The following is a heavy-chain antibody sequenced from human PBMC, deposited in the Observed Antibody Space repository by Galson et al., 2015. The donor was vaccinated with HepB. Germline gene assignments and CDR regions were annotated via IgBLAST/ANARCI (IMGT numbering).Heavy chain of an antibody. CDR2: INPNSGDT. V-gene: IGHV1-2*05. J-gene: IGHJ4*02. D-gene: IGHD6-13*01. CDR3: AKEGSSNDFHY. CDR1: GYTFTGFY. Sequence: SVKVSCKASGYTFTGFYMHWVRQAPGQGLEWMGRINPNSGDTNYAQKFQGRVTMTRDTSISTAYMELSRLTSDDTVVYFCAKEGSSNDFHYWGQGTLVTVSS.